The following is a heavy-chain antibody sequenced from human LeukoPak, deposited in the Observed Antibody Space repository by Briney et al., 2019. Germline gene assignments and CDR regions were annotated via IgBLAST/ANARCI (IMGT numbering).Heavy chain of an antibody. CDR1: GFTFNNYI. D-gene: IGHD6-19*01. V-gene: IGHV3-53*01. Sequence: GGSLRLSCAASGFTFNNYIMNWVRQAPGKGLEWVSVIYSGGSTYYADSVKGRFTISRDNSKNTLYLQMNSLRAEDTAVYYCARAWGGWYFDYWGQGTLVTVSS. CDR3: ARAWGGWYFDY. J-gene: IGHJ4*02. CDR2: IYSGGST.